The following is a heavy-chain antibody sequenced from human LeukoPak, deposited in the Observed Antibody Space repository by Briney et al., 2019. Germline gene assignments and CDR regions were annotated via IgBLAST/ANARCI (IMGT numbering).Heavy chain of an antibody. J-gene: IGHJ5*02. D-gene: IGHD2-15*01. CDR1: GYTFTSYG. CDR3: ARDIVVVYEGGLYNWFDP. CDR2: ISAYNGNT. Sequence: ASVKVSCKASGYTFTSYGISWVRQAPGQGLEWMGWISAYNGNTNYAQKLQGRVTMTTDTSTSTAYMELRSLRSEDTAVYYCARDIVVVYEGGLYNWFDPWGQGTLVTVSS. V-gene: IGHV1-18*04.